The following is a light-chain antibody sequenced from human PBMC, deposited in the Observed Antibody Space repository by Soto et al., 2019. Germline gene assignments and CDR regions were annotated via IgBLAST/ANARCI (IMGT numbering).Light chain of an antibody. CDR3: QQYGSSHT. V-gene: IGKV3-20*01. J-gene: IGKJ5*01. CDR1: QRIDSRF. Sequence: EIVLAQSPGTLSLSPGERATLSCRSSQRIDSRFLAWYQQKPGQAPRLLIYGASSRAIGIPDRFSGSVSGSDFILTINRLEPEDFAVYYCQQYGSSHTFGQGTRLEIK. CDR2: GAS.